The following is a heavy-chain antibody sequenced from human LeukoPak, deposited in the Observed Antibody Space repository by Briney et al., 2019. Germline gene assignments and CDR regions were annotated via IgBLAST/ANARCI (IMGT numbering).Heavy chain of an antibody. J-gene: IGHJ6*03. CDR1: GGSISSYY. Sequence: SETLSLTCTVSGGSISSYYWSWIRQPPGKGLEWIGYIYYSGSTNYNPSLKSRVTISVDTSKNQFSLKLTSVTAADTAAYYCARTTEGGYTYGYFYYYYMDVWGKGTTVTISS. CDR3: ARTTEGGYTYGYFYYYYMDV. D-gene: IGHD5-18*01. V-gene: IGHV4-59*01. CDR2: IYYSGST.